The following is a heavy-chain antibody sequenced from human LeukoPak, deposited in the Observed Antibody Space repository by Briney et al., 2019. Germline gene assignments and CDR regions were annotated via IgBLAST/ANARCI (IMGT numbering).Heavy chain of an antibody. V-gene: IGHV1-69*05. D-gene: IGHD3-22*01. CDR1: GGTFSSYA. CDR3: ATSVGGYYGNY. CDR2: IIPIFGTA. Sequence: GSSVEVSCKASGGTFSSYAISWVRQAPGQGLEWMGGIIPIFGTANYAQKFQGRGTITTDESTSTAYMELSSLRSEDTAVYYCATSVGGYYGNYWGQGTLVTVSS. J-gene: IGHJ4*02.